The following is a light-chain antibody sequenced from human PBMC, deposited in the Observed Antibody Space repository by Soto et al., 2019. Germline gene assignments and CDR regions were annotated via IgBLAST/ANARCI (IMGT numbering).Light chain of an antibody. V-gene: IGKV3-15*01. J-gene: IGKJ2*01. CDR2: GAS. CDR3: HQGYSWPLT. Sequence: EIVMTQSPATLSLSPGERAALSCRASQSINSELAWYQQKPGQPPRLLIYGASNRATGVPARFTGSESGSAFTLTSRGLEDDDFEVYYWHQGYSWPLTFGQGTRLEI. CDR1: QSINSE.